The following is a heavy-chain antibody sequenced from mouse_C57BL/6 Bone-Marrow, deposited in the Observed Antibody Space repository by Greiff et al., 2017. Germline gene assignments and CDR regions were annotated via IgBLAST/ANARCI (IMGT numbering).Heavy chain of an antibody. Sequence: QVQLQQPGAELVKPGASVKLSCKASGYTFTSSWLTWVRQRPGHGLEWIGDIYPGSGSTNYNEQFKIKATLTVDTSSSTAYMQLSSLPSEDSAVYYCARPYYSNYWYFDVWGTGTTVTVSS. V-gene: IGHV1-55*01. J-gene: IGHJ1*03. CDR1: GYTFTSSW. CDR3: ARPYYSNYWYFDV. CDR2: IYPGSGST. D-gene: IGHD2-5*01.